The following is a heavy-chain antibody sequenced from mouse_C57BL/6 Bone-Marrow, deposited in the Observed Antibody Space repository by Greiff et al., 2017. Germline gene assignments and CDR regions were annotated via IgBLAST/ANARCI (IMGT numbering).Heavy chain of an antibody. J-gene: IGHJ4*01. CDR2: IYIGNGYT. D-gene: IGHD1-1*01. V-gene: IGHV1-58*01. CDR3: ARHYGSSPYAMDY. CDR1: GYTFTSYG. Sequence: EVQLQQSGAELVRPGFSVKMSCKTSGYTFTSYGINWVKQRPGKGLEWIGYIYIGNGYTEYNERFKGKATLTSDTSSSTAYMQLSSLTSEVSAIYYCARHYGSSPYAMDYWGQGTSVTVSS.